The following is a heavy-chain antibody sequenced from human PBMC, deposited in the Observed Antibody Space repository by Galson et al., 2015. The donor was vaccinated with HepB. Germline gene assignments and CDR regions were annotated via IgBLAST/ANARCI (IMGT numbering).Heavy chain of an antibody. Sequence: SLRLSCAASGFTFSNYGMHWVRQAPGKGPEWVAFISYDGSNKYYADSVKGRFSISRDNSKNTLYLQMNSLRAEDTAVYYCAREGSGWYGFDYWGQGTLVTVSS. CDR3: AREGSGWYGFDY. J-gene: IGHJ4*02. V-gene: IGHV3-30*03. D-gene: IGHD6-19*01. CDR2: ISYDGSNK. CDR1: GFTFSNYG.